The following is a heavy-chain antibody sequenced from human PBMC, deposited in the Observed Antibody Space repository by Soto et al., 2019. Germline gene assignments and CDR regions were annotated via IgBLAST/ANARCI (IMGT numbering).Heavy chain of an antibody. CDR1: GGSISTGDYY. CDR2: IYYSGST. J-gene: IGHJ4*02. V-gene: IGHV4-30-4*01. CDR3: DSVSIIGFSFDY. Sequence: PSETLSLTCTVSGGSISTGDYYWSWIRQPPGKGLEWIGYIYYSGSTYYNPSLKGRVTISVDTSKNQFSLKLSSVTAADTAVYYCDSVSIIGFSFDYWGQGTLVTVSS. D-gene: IGHD3-10*01.